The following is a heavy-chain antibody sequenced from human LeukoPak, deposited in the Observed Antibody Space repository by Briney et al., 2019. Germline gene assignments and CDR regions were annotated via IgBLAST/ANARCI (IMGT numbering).Heavy chain of an antibody. J-gene: IGHJ4*02. CDR3: AKDFHPLLRLGELSLFDY. V-gene: IGHV3-23*01. CDR1: AFTFSNYA. Sequence: PGGSLRLSCAASAFTFSNYAMSWVRQAPGKGLEWVSVISGSGASTYYAGSVKGRFTISRDNSKNTLYLQMNSLRAEDTAVYYCAKDFHPLLRLGELSLFDYWGQGTLVTVSS. CDR2: ISGSGAST. D-gene: IGHD3-16*01.